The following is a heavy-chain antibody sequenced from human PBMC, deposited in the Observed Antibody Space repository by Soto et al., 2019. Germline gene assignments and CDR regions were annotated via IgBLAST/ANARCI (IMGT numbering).Heavy chain of an antibody. D-gene: IGHD2-21*02. Sequence: QVQLVQSGAEEKKPGASVNVSCKASGYTFTSYAIHWVSQAPGQRLEWMGWINAGNGNTKYSQKFQGRVTITRDTSASTAYMELSSLKSEDTAVYYCARGDCWLFDYWGQGTLVTVSS. J-gene: IGHJ4*02. CDR3: ARGDCWLFDY. CDR2: INAGNGNT. V-gene: IGHV1-3*05. CDR1: GYTFTSYA.